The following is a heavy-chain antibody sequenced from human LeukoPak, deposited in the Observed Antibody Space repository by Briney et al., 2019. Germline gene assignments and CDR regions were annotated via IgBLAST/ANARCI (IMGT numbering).Heavy chain of an antibody. CDR2: ISAYNGNT. D-gene: IGHD6-13*01. J-gene: IGHJ4*02. CDR1: GYTFTSYG. Sequence: ASVKVSCKASGYTFTSYGISWVRQAPGQGLEWMGWISAYNGNTNYAQMLQGRVTMTTDTSTSTAYMELRGLGSDDTAVYYCARDRTVRQQMVRCFDNWGQGTLVTVSS. CDR3: ARDRTVRQQMVRCFDN. V-gene: IGHV1-18*01.